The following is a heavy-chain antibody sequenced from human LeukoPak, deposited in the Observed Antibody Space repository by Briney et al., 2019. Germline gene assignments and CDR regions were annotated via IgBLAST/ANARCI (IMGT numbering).Heavy chain of an antibody. CDR2: IYYSGST. CDR3: ARHRAYCGGDCYIDY. D-gene: IGHD2-21*02. CDR1: GGSISSYY. V-gene: IGHV4-59*08. J-gene: IGHJ4*02. Sequence: SETLSLTCTVSGGSISSYYWSWIRQPPGKGLEWIGYIYYSGSTNYNPSLKSRVTISVDTSKNQFSLKLSSVTAADTAVYYCARHRAYCGGDCYIDYWGQGTLVTVSS.